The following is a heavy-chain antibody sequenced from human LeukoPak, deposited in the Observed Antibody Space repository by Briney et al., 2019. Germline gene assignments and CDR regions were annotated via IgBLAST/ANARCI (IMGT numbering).Heavy chain of an antibody. V-gene: IGHV4-59*11. CDR3: ARSAGSYSHYYYYMDV. D-gene: IGHD1-26*01. CDR1: GGSISNHD. J-gene: IGHJ6*03. CDR2: IYYSGST. Sequence: SETLSLTCTVSGGSISNHDWSWIRQPPGRRLEWIGWYIYYSGSTIYNPSLESRVTISIDTSKNEFSLNLSSVTAADTAVYYCARSAGSYSHYYYYMDVWGKGTTVTVSS.